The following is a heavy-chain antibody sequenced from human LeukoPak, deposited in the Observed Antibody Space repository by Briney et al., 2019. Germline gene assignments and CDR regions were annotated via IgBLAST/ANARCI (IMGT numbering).Heavy chain of an antibody. D-gene: IGHD3-3*01. V-gene: IGHV3-7*01. CDR3: ARVALYYDFWSGYSESFFFDY. CDR2: IKQDGSEK. J-gene: IGHJ4*02. Sequence: GSLRLSCAASGFTFSSYWMSWVRQAPGKGLEWVANIKQDGSEKYYVDSVKGRFTISRDNAKNSLYLQMNSLRAEDTAVYYCARVALYYDFWSGYSESFFFDYWGQGTLVTVPS. CDR1: GFTFSSYW.